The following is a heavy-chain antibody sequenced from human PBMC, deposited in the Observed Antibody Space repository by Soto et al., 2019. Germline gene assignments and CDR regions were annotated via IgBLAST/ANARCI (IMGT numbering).Heavy chain of an antibody. Sequence: GAAVKVSCKASVLTFRDSAVQGVRQTRARGVEWIGWSVVGCGNTNYAQDSQGRVTNKRDMSTDTVYMELSSLSSEDQAGFFCAADVLTYGNGGYFFDGFDTWGQGTKVTVSS. J-gene: IGHJ3*02. V-gene: IGHV1-58*01. CDR2: SVVGCGNT. CDR1: VLTFRDSA. CDR3: AADVLTYGNGGYFFDGFDT. D-gene: IGHD2-15*01.